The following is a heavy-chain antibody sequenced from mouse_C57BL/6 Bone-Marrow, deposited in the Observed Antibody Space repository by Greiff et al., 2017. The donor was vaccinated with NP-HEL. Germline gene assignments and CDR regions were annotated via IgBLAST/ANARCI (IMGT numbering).Heavy chain of an antibody. CDR3: ARLWLFAY. J-gene: IGHJ3*01. Sequence: EVHLVESGGDLVKPGGSLKLSCAASGFTFSSYGMSWVRQTPDKRLEWVATISSGGSYTYYPDSVKGRFTISRDNAKNTLYLQMSSLKSEDTAMYYCARLWLFAYWGQGTLVTVSA. CDR1: GFTFSSYG. CDR2: ISSGGSYT. D-gene: IGHD2-2*01. V-gene: IGHV5-6*01.